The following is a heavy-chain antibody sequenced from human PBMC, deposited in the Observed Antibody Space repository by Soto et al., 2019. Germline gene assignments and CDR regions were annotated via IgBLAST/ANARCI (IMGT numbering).Heavy chain of an antibody. CDR1: GGTFSSYA. Sequence: VASVKVSCKASGGTFSSYAISWVRQAPGQGLEWMGGIIPIFGTANYAQKFQGRVTITADKSTSTAYMELSSLRSVDTAVYYCASLRYYYDSSGYPIPPAPFDYWGQGTLVTVSS. CDR3: ASLRYYYDSSGYPIPPAPFDY. D-gene: IGHD3-22*01. V-gene: IGHV1-69*06. J-gene: IGHJ4*02. CDR2: IIPIFGTA.